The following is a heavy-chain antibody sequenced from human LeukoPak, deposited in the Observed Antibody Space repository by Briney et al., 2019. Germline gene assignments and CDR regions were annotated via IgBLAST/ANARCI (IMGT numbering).Heavy chain of an antibody. CDR2: ISYDGSNK. J-gene: IGHJ4*02. D-gene: IGHD3-16*01. CDR1: GFTFSSYA. Sequence: GGSLRLSCAASGFTFSSYAMHWVRQAPGKGLEWVAVISYDGSNKYYADSVKGRFTISRDTSKNTLYLQMNSLRAEDTAVYYCAKEGGSLWGQGTQVTVSS. V-gene: IGHV3-30-3*01. CDR3: AKEGGSL.